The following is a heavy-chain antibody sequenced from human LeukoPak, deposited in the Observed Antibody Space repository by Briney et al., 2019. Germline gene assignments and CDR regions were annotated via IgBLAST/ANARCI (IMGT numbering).Heavy chain of an antibody. CDR3: ARLGGATGNEIFDY. D-gene: IGHD1-1*01. CDR2: IYPGDSDT. CDR1: GYSFTSYW. J-gene: IGHJ4*02. V-gene: IGHV5-51*01. Sequence: GASLQISCQGSGYSFTSYWIGWVRPMPGKGLEWMGIIYPGDSDTRYSPSFQGQVTISADKSISTAYLQWSSLKASDTAMYYCARLGGATGNEIFDYWGQGTLVTVSS.